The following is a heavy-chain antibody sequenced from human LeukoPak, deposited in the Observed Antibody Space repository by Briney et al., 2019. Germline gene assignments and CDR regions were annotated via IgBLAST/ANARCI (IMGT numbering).Heavy chain of an antibody. D-gene: IGHD3-9*01. V-gene: IGHV3-7*01. CDR1: GFTFSSYW. Sequence: PGGSLRLFCAASGFTFSSYWMSWVRQAPGKGLEWVANIKQDGSEKYYVDSVKGRFTISRDNAKTSLYLQMNSLRAEDTAVFYRQKEAYDILTGYYDAVLDYWGQGTLVTVSS. CDR2: IKQDGSEK. CDR3: QKEAYDILTGYYDAVLDY. J-gene: IGHJ4*02.